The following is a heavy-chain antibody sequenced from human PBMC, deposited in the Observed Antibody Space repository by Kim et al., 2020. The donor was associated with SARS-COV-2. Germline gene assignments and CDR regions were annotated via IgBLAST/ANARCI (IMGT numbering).Heavy chain of an antibody. Sequence: GGSLRLSCAASGFILSDYYMSWIRQAPGKGPEWVSYISSGTSDTDYADSVKGRFTISRDNAKNSLYLQMNSLRAEDTAVYYCARARRGYTEGYWYWGQGTLVTVSS. V-gene: IGHV3-11*03. J-gene: IGHJ4*02. CDR1: GFILSDYY. CDR3: ARARRGYTEGYWY. D-gene: IGHD5-18*01. CDR2: ISSGTSDT.